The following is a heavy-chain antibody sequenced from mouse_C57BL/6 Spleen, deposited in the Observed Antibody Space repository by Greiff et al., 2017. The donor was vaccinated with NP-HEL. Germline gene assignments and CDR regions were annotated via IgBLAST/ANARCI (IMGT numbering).Heavy chain of an antibody. Sequence: VKLMESGAELVRPGTSVKVSCKASGYAFTNYLIEWVKQRPGQGLEWIGVINPGSGGTNYNEKFKGKATLTADKSSSTAYMQLSSLTSEDSAVYFCARWRVVATDYAMDYWGQGTSVTVSS. CDR2: INPGSGGT. D-gene: IGHD1-1*01. V-gene: IGHV1-54*01. CDR3: ARWRVVATDYAMDY. J-gene: IGHJ4*01. CDR1: GYAFTNYL.